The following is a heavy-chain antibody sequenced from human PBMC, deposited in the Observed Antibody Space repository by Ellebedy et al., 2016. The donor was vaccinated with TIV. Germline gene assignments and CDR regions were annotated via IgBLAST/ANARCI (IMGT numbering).Heavy chain of an antibody. CDR3: ARDDRDDTSDYYAFDI. J-gene: IGHJ3*02. CDR2: IIPMFGKT. V-gene: IGHV1-69*05. D-gene: IGHD3-22*01. CDR1: GGIFTNYA. Sequence: SVKVSCXASGGIFTNYAFIWVRRAPGQGLEWMGGIIPMFGKTKYAERFQGRVTMTRDTPTSTVYMELTSLRSEDTAVYYCARDDRDDTSDYYAFDIWGQGTMLTVSS.